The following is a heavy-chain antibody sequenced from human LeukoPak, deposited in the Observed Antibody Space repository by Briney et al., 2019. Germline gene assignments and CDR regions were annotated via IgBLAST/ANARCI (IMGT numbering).Heavy chain of an antibody. Sequence: GGSLRLSCAASGFTFSSYAMSWVRQAPGKGLEGVSAISGSGGSTYYADSVKGRFTISRDNSKNTLYLQMNSLRAEDTAVYYCANLYGSGSYSGTIDYWGQGTLVTVSS. D-gene: IGHD3-10*01. CDR1: GFTFSSYA. J-gene: IGHJ4*02. CDR3: ANLYGSGSYSGTIDY. CDR2: ISGSGGST. V-gene: IGHV3-23*01.